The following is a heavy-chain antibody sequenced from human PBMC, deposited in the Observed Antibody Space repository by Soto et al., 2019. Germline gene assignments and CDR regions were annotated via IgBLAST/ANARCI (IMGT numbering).Heavy chain of an antibody. Sequence: GGSLRLSCAASGFIFSSYGMHWVRQAPGKGLEWVAVIWYDGSKKYYADSVKGRFTISRENSKNTLYVQMNSLRAEDTAVYYCARDLHPYSSGWYPLGYWGQGTLVTVSS. V-gene: IGHV3-33*01. CDR1: GFIFSSYG. D-gene: IGHD6-19*01. CDR2: IWYDGSKK. CDR3: ARDLHPYSSGWYPLGY. J-gene: IGHJ4*02.